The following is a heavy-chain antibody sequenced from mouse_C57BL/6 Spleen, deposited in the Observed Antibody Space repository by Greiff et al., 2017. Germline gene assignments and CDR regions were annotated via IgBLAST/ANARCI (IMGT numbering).Heavy chain of an antibody. D-gene: IGHD4-1*01. CDR1: GYTFTSYW. J-gene: IGHJ1*03. Sequence: QVQLKQPGAELVKPGASVKVSCKASGYTFTSYWMHWVKQRPGQGLEWIGRIHPSDSDTNYNQKFKGKATLTVDKSSSTAYMQLSSLTSEDSAVYDCAIEDWDIGYWYFDVWGTGTTVTVSS. CDR3: AIEDWDIGYWYFDV. V-gene: IGHV1-74*01. CDR2: IHPSDSDT.